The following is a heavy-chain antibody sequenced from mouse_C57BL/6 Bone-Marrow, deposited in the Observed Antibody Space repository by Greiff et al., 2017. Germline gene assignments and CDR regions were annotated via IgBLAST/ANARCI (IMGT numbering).Heavy chain of an antibody. CDR3: GRGDYGVYFDY. Sequence: QVQLQQPGAALVQPGASVKLSCPASGYTFTSSCMQWVKQRPGQGLEWIGAIDPSDSYPTYHQKFPGEAILTVYPSSSTAYMQLSSLTSEHSAVYYYGRGDYGVYFDYWGQRTTLTDSS. CDR2: IDPSDSYP. D-gene: IGHD1-1*01. J-gene: IGHJ2*01. CDR1: GYTFTSSC. V-gene: IGHV1-50*01.